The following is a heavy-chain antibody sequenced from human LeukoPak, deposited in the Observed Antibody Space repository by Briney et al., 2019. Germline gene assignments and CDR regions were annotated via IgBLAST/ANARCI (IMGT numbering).Heavy chain of an antibody. V-gene: IGHV3-30*01. D-gene: IGHD1-26*01. CDR2: VSYDGSGE. CDR1: GFIFRSYP. CDR3: ARDGVGTAFDL. Sequence: PGGSLRLSCAASGFIFRSYPMHWVRQALGKGLEWVAVVSYDGSGENYADSVNGRFTISRDNSKNTLYLQMNSLRAEDTAVFYCARDGVGTAFDLWGQGTMVTVSS. J-gene: IGHJ3*01.